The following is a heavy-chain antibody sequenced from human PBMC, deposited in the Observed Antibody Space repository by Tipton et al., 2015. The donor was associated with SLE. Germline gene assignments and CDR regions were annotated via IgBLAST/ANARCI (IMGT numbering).Heavy chain of an antibody. CDR2: IYYSGRT. CDR3: ARRWVIAAAGLGDYFDY. V-gene: IGHV4-39*07. D-gene: IGHD6-13*01. CDR1: GGSISSSSYY. J-gene: IGHJ4*02. Sequence: TLSLTCTVSGGSISSSSYYWGWIRQPPGKGLEWIGSIYYSGRTYYNPSLKSRVTISVDTSKNQFSLKLSSVTAADTAVYYCARRWVIAAAGLGDYFDYWGQGPLVTVSS.